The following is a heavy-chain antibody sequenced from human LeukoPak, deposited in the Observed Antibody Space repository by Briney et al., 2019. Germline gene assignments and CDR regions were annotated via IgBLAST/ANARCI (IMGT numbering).Heavy chain of an antibody. CDR2: ISYDGSNK. D-gene: IGHD3-16*01. CDR1: GFTFSSYG. V-gene: IGHV3-30*18. CDR3: AKGLGLHASSWFDP. Sequence: PGGSLRLSCAASGFTFSSYGMHWVRQAPGKGLEWVAVISYDGSNKYYADSVKGRFTISRDNSKSTLYLQMNSLRAEDTAVYYCAKGLGLHASSWFDPWGQGTLVTVSS. J-gene: IGHJ5*01.